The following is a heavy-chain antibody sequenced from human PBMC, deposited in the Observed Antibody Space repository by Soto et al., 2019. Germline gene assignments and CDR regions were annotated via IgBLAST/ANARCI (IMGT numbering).Heavy chain of an antibody. CDR3: ASTEDFFDY. J-gene: IGHJ4*02. Sequence: SETLSLTCSVSGVSLTSGTYYWSWIRQHPGKGLEWIGYIFHSGSTDYNPSLKSRVNISVDTSKNQFSLKLSSVTAAATAVYYCASTEDFFDYWGQGTLVTVSS. CDR1: GVSLTSGTYY. V-gene: IGHV4-31*03. CDR2: IFHSGST.